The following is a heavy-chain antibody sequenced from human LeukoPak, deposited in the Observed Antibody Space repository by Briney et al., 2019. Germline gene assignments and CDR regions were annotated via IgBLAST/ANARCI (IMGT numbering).Heavy chain of an antibody. D-gene: IGHD3-22*01. V-gene: IGHV4-30-4*01. J-gene: IGHJ5*02. CDR2: MYYSGST. CDR3: ARPYYYDSRIDP. CDR1: GGSISSGDYY. Sequence: SQTLSLTCTVSGGSISSGDYYWSWIRQPPGKGLEWIAYMYYSGSTYYNPSLKSRVTMSADTSRNQLSLKLSSVTAADTAVYYCARPYYYDSRIDPWGQGVLVTVSS.